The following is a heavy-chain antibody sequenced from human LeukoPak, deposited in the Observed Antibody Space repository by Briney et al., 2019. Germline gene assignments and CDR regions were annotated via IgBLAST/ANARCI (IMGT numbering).Heavy chain of an antibody. CDR1: GYSFTSYW. V-gene: IGHV5-10-1*01. Sequence: HGESLKISCKGSGYSFTSYWISWVRQMPGKGLEWMGRIDPSDSYTNYSPSFQGHVTISADKSISTAYLQWSSLKASDTAMYYCARPSVEAASPYYYYGMDVWGQGTTVTVSS. CDR3: ARPSVEAASPYYYYGMDV. D-gene: IGHD6-13*01. CDR2: IDPSDSYT. J-gene: IGHJ6*02.